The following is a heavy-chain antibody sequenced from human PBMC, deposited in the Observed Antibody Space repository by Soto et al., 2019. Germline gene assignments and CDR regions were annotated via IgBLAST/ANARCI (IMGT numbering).Heavy chain of an antibody. D-gene: IGHD2-2*01. Sequence: ASVKVSCKASGYPFTTYPIHWVRLAPGQSLEWMGWINAGNGNAQYSEKFQGRVTITRDTSASTAYLEVSSLSSEDTVVYYCAREYCSSASCYGPDFWGQGTLVTVSS. J-gene: IGHJ4*02. CDR1: GYPFTTYP. V-gene: IGHV1-3*01. CDR3: AREYCSSASCYGPDF. CDR2: INAGNGNA.